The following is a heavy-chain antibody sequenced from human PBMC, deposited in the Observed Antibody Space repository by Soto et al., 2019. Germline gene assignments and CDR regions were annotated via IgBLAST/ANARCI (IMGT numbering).Heavy chain of an antibody. D-gene: IGHD3-3*01. V-gene: IGHV4-59*01. CDR3: ARGLLEAINTNTYLSFDS. CDR1: GGSISSYS. CDR2: VYVKGNS. J-gene: IGHJ5*01. Sequence: SETLSLTCTVSGGSISSYSWHWLRQSPGKGLEWVGYVYVKGNSNHNPSLKGRVSVSIHMSENQFSLKLTSVTAADTAVYYCARGLLEAINTNTYLSFDSWGQGALVTVSS.